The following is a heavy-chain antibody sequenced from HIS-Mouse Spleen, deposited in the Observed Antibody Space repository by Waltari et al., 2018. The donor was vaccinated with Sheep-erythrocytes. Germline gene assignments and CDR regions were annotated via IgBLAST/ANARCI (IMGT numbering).Heavy chain of an antibody. J-gene: IGHJ4*02. CDR2: IYYSGST. CDR3: ARALANWGSSFDY. CDR1: GGPISSGDYY. D-gene: IGHD7-27*01. V-gene: IGHV4-30-4*01. Sequence: QVQLQESGPGLVKPSQTLSLTCTVSGGPISSGDYYWSWIRQPPGKGLEWIGYIYYSGSTYYNPSLKSRVTISVDTSKNQFSLKLSSVTAADTAVYYCARALANWGSSFDYWGQGTLVTVSS.